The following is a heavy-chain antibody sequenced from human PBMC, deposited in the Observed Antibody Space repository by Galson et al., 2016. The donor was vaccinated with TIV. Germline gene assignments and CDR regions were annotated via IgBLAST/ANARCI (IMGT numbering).Heavy chain of an antibody. J-gene: IGHJ6*02. CDR2: ISGSGGNT. V-gene: IGHV3-23*01. D-gene: IGHD1-14*01. CDR3: AKEPGPNPSYYYGVDV. CDR1: GVTFSSYA. Sequence: SLRLSCAASGVTFSSYAMSWVRQAPGKGLEWVSSISGSGGNTYYANSVKGRFTISRDNSTNTMYLQIKSLRAEDTAIYYCAKEPGPNPSYYYGVDVWGQGTTVTASS.